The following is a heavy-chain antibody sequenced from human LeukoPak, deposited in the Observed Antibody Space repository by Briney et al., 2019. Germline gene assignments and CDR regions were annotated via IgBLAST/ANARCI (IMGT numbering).Heavy chain of an antibody. CDR3: ARGRITMVRGVLRLLYFDP. V-gene: IGHV4-39*07. Sequence: SETLSLTCTVSGGSISSSSYYWGWIRQPPGKGLEWIGSIYYSGSTYYNPSLKSRVTISVDTSKNQFSLKLSSVTAADTAVYYCARGRITMVRGVLRLLYFDPWGQGTLVTVSS. D-gene: IGHD3-10*01. J-gene: IGHJ5*02. CDR1: GGSISSSSYY. CDR2: IYYSGST.